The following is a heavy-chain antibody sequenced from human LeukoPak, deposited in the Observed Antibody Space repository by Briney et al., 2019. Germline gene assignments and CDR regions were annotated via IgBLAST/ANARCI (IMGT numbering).Heavy chain of an antibody. D-gene: IGHD5-12*01. CDR1: GGSISSYY. CDR3: YDYWYFDL. CDR2: IYTSGST. Sequence: PSETLSLTCTVSGGSISSYYWSWIRQPAGKGLEWIGRIYTSGSTNYNPSLKSRVTISVDTSKNQFSLKLSSVTAADTAVCNSYDYWYFDLWGRGTLVTVSS. V-gene: IGHV4-4*07. J-gene: IGHJ2*01.